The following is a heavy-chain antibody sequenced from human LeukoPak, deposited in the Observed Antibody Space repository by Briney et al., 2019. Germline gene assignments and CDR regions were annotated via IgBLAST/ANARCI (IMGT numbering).Heavy chain of an antibody. D-gene: IGHD3-3*01. V-gene: IGHV3-23*01. CDR1: GFTVYNFA. CDR2: ITGGGGST. CDR3: AKDGRSGAPFDR. J-gene: IGHJ4*02. Sequence: GGSLRLSCVASGFTVYNFAMSWVRQAPGRGLEWVSLITGGGGSTDYADSVKGRFTISRDNSKNTLYLQMNSLRVEDTATYYCAKDGRSGAPFDRWGQGTVLTVSS.